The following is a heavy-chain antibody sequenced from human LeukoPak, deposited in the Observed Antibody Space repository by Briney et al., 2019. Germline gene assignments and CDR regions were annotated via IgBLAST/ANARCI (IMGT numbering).Heavy chain of an antibody. CDR2: IDPSDSYT. J-gene: IGHJ5*02. CDR1: GSPFTSYW. CDR3: ARNGEVYSSSSDWFDP. V-gene: IGHV5-10-1*01. Sequence: GGSLRISCKGSGSPFTSYWISWVRQMPGKGLEWMGRIDPSDSYTNYSPSFQGHVIISADKSISTAYLQWSSLKASDTAMYYCARNGEVYSSSSDWFDPWGQGTLVTVSS. D-gene: IGHD6-6*01.